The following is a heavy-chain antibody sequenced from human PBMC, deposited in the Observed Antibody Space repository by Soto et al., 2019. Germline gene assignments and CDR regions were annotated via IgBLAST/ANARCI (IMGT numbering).Heavy chain of an antibody. Sequence: QLRLQESGPGLVKPSETLSLTCTVSGGSISGTAYYWAWIRQPPGKGLEWIGSIYYSGATYYSPSLKSRVTMSVDTSKNQFSLNLNSVTAADTAVYYCATNSGGLRSYFYYWGQGTPVTVSS. CDR2: IYYSGAT. CDR3: ATNSGGLRSYFYY. V-gene: IGHV4-39*01. D-gene: IGHD1-26*01. CDR1: GGSISGTAYY. J-gene: IGHJ4*02.